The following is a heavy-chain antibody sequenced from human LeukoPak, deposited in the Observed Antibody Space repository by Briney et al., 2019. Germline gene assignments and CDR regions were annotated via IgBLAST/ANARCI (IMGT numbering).Heavy chain of an antibody. J-gene: IGHJ5*02. D-gene: IGHD7-27*01. CDR2: MNPKSANT. Sequence: ASVKVSCKASGYTFTNYDINWVRQATGQGLEWMGWMNPKSANTGCAQKFQGRVTMTRNNSISTAYMELSSLTSEDTAMYFCARGPSLHKNWVGGRWFDPWGQGTRDTVSS. V-gene: IGHV1-8*01. CDR3: ARGPSLHKNWVGGRWFDP. CDR1: GYTFTNYD.